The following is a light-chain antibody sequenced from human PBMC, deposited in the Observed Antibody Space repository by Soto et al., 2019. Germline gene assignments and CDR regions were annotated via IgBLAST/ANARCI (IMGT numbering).Light chain of an antibody. Sequence: QSVLAQPASVSGAPGQSITISFTGTSSDVGGYNYVSWYQQHPGKAPKLMIYDVTNRPSGVSNRFSGSKSDNTASLTISGLQAEDEADYYCCSYTNSSAYVFGTGTRSPS. CDR1: SSDVGGYNY. J-gene: IGLJ1*01. V-gene: IGLV2-14*03. CDR2: DVT. CDR3: CSYTNSSAYV.